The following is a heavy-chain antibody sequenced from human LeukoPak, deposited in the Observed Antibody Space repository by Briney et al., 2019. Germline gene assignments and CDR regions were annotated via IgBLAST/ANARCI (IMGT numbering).Heavy chain of an antibody. V-gene: IGHV4-59*01. J-gene: IGHJ6*02. CDR2: IYYSGSS. CDR3: ARADESLVYGMDV. Sequence: SETLSLTCNVSGGSISGYHWSWIRQPPGKGLEWLGYIYYSGSSNYNPSLKSRVTISADTSKNQFSLKLSSVTAADTAVYYCARADESLVYGMDVWGQGTTVIVSS. CDR1: GGSISGYH.